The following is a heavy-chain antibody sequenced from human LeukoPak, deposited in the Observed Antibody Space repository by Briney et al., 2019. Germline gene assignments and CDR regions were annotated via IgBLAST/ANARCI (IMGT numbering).Heavy chain of an antibody. D-gene: IGHD2-15*01. V-gene: IGHV3-48*01. Sequence: GGSLRLSCSASGFIFASYGMNWVRQAPGKGLQWVSYIGAGSSNTFYADSVKGRFTISRDDADNSLHLQMNSLSAEDTAVYYCARDAVQAGTPFYFDFWGQGALVTVSS. CDR1: GFIFASYG. CDR3: ARDAVQAGTPFYFDF. J-gene: IGHJ4*02. CDR2: IGAGSSNT.